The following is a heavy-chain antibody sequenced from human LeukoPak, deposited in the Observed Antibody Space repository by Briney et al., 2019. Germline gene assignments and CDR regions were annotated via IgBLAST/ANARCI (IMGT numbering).Heavy chain of an antibody. CDR2: IRYDGSNK. D-gene: IGHD6-13*01. J-gene: IGHJ4*02. CDR1: GFTFSSYG. V-gene: IGHV3-30*02. Sequence: GGSLRLSCAASGFTFSSYGMHWVRQAPGKGLEWVAFIRYDGSNKYYADSVKGRFTISRDNSKNTLYLQMNSLRAEDTAVYYCAKDRFVMGSSWYYFDYWGQGTLVTVSS. CDR3: AKDRFVMGSSWYYFDY.